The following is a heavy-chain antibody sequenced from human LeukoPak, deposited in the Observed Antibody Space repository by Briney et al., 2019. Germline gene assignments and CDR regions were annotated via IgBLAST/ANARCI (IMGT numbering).Heavy chain of an antibody. CDR2: ISTGGTMT. CDR3: AKIGSPIH. J-gene: IGHJ4*02. CDR1: GFTFSTYA. D-gene: IGHD1-26*01. Sequence: PGGSLRLSCAASGFTFSTYAMCWVRQAPGKGLEWVSGISTGGTMTFLADSVKGRFSISRDNSKNTLYLQMNSLRAEDTAVYYCAKIGSPIHWGQGTLVTVSS. V-gene: IGHV3-23*01.